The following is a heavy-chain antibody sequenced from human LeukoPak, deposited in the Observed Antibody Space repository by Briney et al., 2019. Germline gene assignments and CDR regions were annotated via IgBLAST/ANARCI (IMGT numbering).Heavy chain of an antibody. Sequence: GRSLRLSCAASGFTFSSFGMHWVRQAPGKGLEWVAVIWHDGSNEFYVDSVKGRFSISRDDSKNTPYLQMNSLRAEDTALYYCAKDDRGGWSGYFDSRGPGTLVTDSS. CDR2: IWHDGSNE. CDR3: AKDDRGGWSGYFDS. V-gene: IGHV3-33*06. J-gene: IGHJ4*02. CDR1: GFTFSSFG. D-gene: IGHD6-19*01.